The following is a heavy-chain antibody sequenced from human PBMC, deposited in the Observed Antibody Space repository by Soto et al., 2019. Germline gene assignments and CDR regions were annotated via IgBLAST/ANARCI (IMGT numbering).Heavy chain of an antibody. V-gene: IGHV4-31*03. J-gene: IGHJ4*02. CDR1: GGSISSDGYY. CDR2: IYYSGST. D-gene: IGHD1-26*01. Sequence: QVQLQESGPGLVKPSQTLSLTCTVSGGSISSDGYYWSWIRQHPGKGLEWIGYIYYSGSTYYNPSLKSRVTISVDTSKNQFSLKLSSVTAADTAVYYCAREVGATNRYLDYWGQGTLVTVSS. CDR3: AREVGATNRYLDY.